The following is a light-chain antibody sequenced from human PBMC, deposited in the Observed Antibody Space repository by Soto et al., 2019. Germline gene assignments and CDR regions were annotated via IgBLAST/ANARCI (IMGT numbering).Light chain of an antibody. Sequence: IQLTQSPSSLSASVGDRVTITCLASQDIAIYLAWYQQKPGEAPKLLIYAASTLYGGVTSRFSGSGSGTDFALTITSLQAEDFATYYCQQLRMYPSTFGGGTKVEIK. CDR2: AAS. CDR3: QQLRMYPST. J-gene: IGKJ4*01. V-gene: IGKV1-9*01. CDR1: QDIAIY.